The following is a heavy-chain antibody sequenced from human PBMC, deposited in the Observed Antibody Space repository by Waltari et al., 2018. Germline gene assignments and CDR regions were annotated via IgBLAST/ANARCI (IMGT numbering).Heavy chain of an antibody. D-gene: IGHD6-19*01. CDR2: ISSSSSTI. CDR3: ARDLDPSEWLVPYDY. J-gene: IGHJ4*02. CDR1: GFTFSSYS. V-gene: IGHV3-48*01. Sequence: EVQLVESGGGLVQPGGSLRLSCAASGFTFSSYSMNWVRQAPGKGLEWVSYISSSSSTIYYAESVKGRFTISRDNAKNSLYLQMNSLRAEDTAVYYCARDLDPSEWLVPYDYWGQGTLVTVSS.